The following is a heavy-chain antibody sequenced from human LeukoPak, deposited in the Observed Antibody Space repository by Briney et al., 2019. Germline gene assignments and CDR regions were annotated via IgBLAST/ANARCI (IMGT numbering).Heavy chain of an antibody. Sequence: ASVKVSCKVSGYTLTELSMHWVRRAPGKGLEWMGGFDPEDGETIYAQKFQGRVTMTEDTSTDTAYMELSSLRSEDTAVYYCATLRSGWPYYYYGMDVWGQGTTVTVSS. CDR3: ATLRSGWPYYYYGMDV. CDR2: FDPEDGET. J-gene: IGHJ6*02. V-gene: IGHV1-24*01. D-gene: IGHD6-19*01. CDR1: GYTLTELS.